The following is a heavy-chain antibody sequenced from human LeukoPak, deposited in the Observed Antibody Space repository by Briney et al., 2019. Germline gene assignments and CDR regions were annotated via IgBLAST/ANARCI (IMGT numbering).Heavy chain of an antibody. CDR2: CYDENRK. J-gene: IGHJ5*02. D-gene: IGHD3-22*01. CDR3: ARNYYHSSAPGSWFDP. Sequence: CYDENRKYYRDSVKGRFTISRDNSNNTMHLQMNSVRPEDTAVYFCARNYYHSSAPGSWFDPWGQGTLVTVSS. V-gene: IGHV3-30*10.